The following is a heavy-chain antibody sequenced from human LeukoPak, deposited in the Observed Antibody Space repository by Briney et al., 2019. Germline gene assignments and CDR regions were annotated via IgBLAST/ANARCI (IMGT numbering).Heavy chain of an antibody. D-gene: IGHD5-18*01. J-gene: IGHJ4*02. CDR3: ARDLHTAMVSGGGLDY. V-gene: IGHV3-30*09. Sequence: GGSLRLSCAASGFTFSSYAMHWVRQAPGKGLEWVAVISYDGSNKYYADSVKGRFAISRDNSRNTLYLQLNSLRAEDTAVYYCARDLHTAMVSGGGLDYWGQGTLVTVSS. CDR1: GFTFSSYA. CDR2: ISYDGSNK.